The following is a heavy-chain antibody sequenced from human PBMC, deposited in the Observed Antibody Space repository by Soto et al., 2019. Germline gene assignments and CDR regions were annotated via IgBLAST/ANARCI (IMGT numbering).Heavy chain of an antibody. CDR3: ARGGSYYYDSSGYYSLMDV. Sequence: SETLSLTCAVSGGSISSTNWWNWVRQPPGKGLEWIGEIYHIGSTNYNSSLKSRVTISLDKSKNQFSLNLTSVTAADTAVYYCARGGSYYYDSSGYYSLMDVWGQGITVTVSS. CDR1: GGSISSTNW. D-gene: IGHD3-22*01. J-gene: IGHJ6*02. CDR2: IYHIGST. V-gene: IGHV4-4*02.